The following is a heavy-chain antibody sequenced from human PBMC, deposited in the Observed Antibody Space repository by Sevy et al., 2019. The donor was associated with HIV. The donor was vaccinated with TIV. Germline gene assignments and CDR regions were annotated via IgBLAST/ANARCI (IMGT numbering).Heavy chain of an antibody. D-gene: IGHD4-17*01. CDR1: GFTFSSYA. J-gene: IGHJ6*02. Sequence: GGSLRLSCAASGFTFSSYAMHWVRQAPGKGLEWVAVISYDGSNKYYADSVKGRFTISRDNSKNTLYLQMNSLRAEDTAVYYCARAAYGDYVYYYYGMDVWGQGTTVTVSS. V-gene: IGHV3-30*04. CDR2: ISYDGSNK. CDR3: ARAAYGDYVYYYYGMDV.